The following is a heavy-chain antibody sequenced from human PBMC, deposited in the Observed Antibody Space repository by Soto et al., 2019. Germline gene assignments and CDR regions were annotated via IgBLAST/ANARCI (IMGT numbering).Heavy chain of an antibody. J-gene: IGHJ4*02. CDR1: GFTFSSYA. D-gene: IGHD6-6*01. CDR3: ARRGDRVSSSSQGDFDY. V-gene: IGHV3-30-3*01. Sequence: GGSLRLSCAASGFTFSSYAMHWVRQAPGKGLEWVAVISYDGSNKYYADSVKGRFTISRDNSKNTLYLQMNSLRAEDTAVYYCARRGDRVSSSSQGDFDYWGQGTQVTVSS. CDR2: ISYDGSNK.